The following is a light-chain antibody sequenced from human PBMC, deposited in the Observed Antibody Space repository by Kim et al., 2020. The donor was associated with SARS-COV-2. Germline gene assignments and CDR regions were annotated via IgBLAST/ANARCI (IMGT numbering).Light chain of an antibody. J-gene: IGKJ2*03. V-gene: IGKV3-20*01. CDR2: DAS. Sequence: LSPGERATLSCRANQRISSNYLAWYQHKPGQSPRLLIHDASNRATGIPDRFSDSGSGTDFTLTISRLEPEDFAVYYCHQYIRSPYSFGQGTKLEI. CDR3: HQYIRSPYS. CDR1: QRISSNY.